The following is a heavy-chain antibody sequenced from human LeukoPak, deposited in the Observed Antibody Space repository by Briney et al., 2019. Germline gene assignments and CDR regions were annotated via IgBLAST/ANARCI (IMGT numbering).Heavy chain of an antibody. Sequence: GASVTVSCKASGYTFTSYDINWVRPAAGQGLEWMGWMNPNSGNTGYAQKFQGRVTMTRNTSISTAYMELSSLRSEDTAVYYCARATYYYDSSGYYYDYYYGMDVWGQGTTVTVSS. CDR3: ARATYYYDSSGYYYDYYYGMDV. J-gene: IGHJ6*02. CDR2: MNPNSGNT. D-gene: IGHD3-22*01. V-gene: IGHV1-8*01. CDR1: GYTFTSYD.